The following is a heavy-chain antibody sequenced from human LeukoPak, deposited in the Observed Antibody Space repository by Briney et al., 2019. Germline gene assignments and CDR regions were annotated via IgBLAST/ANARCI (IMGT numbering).Heavy chain of an antibody. CDR3: ARHSSAKYYYDSSGYYPFDY. Sequence: SETLSLTCTVSGGSISSYYWSWIRQPPGKGLEWIGYIYYSGSTNYNPSLKSRVTISVDTSKNQFSLKLSSVTAADTAVYYCARHSSAKYYYDSSGYYPFDYWGQGTLVTVSS. CDR2: IYYSGST. D-gene: IGHD3-22*01. J-gene: IGHJ4*02. V-gene: IGHV4-59*08. CDR1: GGSISSYY.